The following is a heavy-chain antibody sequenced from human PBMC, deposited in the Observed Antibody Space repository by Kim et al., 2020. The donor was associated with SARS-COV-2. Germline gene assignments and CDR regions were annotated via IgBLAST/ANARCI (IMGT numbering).Heavy chain of an antibody. D-gene: IGHD3-22*01. CDR3: ARDDDYDNSPEVDLAS. V-gene: IGHV3-11*05. J-gene: IGHJ4*02. Sequence: DSVKGRFTISRDNAKKSIYLQMNSLRAEDTAVYYCARDDDYDNSPEVDLASWGQGTLVTVSS.